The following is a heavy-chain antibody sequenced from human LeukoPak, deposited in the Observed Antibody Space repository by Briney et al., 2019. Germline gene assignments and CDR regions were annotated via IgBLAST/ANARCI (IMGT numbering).Heavy chain of an antibody. CDR1: GGSFSGYY. J-gene: IGHJ5*02. V-gene: IGHV4-34*01. CDR3: ASKRDAYPSWFGP. CDR2: INHSGST. Sequence: SETLSLTCAVYGGSFSGYYWSWIRQTPGKGLEWIGEINHSGSTNYNPSLKSRVTISLDTSKNQFSLKLSSVTAADTAVYYCASKRDAYPSWFGPWGQGTLVTVSS. D-gene: IGHD2-21*01.